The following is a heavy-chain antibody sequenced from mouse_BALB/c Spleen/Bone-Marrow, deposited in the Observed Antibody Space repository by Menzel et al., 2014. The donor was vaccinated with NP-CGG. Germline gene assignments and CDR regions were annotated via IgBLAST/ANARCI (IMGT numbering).Heavy chain of an antibody. CDR1: GFTFSSFG. CDR2: ISSGSSTI. D-gene: IGHD2-2*01. V-gene: IGHV5-17*02. J-gene: IGHJ4*01. Sequence: EVMLVESGGGLVQPGGSRKLSCAASGFTFSSFGMHWVRQAPEKGLEWVAYISSGSSTIYYADTVKGRFTISRDNPKNTLFLQMTSLRSEDTAMYYCARSPYGYDGRDYWGQGTSVTVSS. CDR3: ARSPYGYDGRDY.